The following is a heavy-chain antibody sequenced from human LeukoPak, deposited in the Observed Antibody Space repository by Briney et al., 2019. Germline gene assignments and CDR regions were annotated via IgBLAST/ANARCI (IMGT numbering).Heavy chain of an antibody. V-gene: IGHV3-23*01. CDR3: AKAGGSGSYFDDY. J-gene: IGHJ4*02. Sequence: GGSLRLSCAASGFTFSSYAMSWVRQAPGKGLEWVSAISGSGGSTYYADSVKGRFTISRDNSKDTLYLQMNSLRAEDTAVYYCAKAGGSGSYFDDYWGQGTLVTVSS. CDR2: ISGSGGST. CDR1: GFTFSSYA. D-gene: IGHD3-10*01.